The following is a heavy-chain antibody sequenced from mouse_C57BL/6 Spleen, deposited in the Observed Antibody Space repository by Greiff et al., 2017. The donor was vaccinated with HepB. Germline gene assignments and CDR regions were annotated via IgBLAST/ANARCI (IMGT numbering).Heavy chain of an antibody. CDR3: AREGGGGYFDY. CDR2: ISYDGSN. Sequence: DVHLVESGPGLVKPSQSLSLTCSVTGYSITSGYYWNWIRQFPGNKLEWMGYISYDGSNNYNPSLKNRISITRDTSKNQFFLKLNSVTTEDTATYYCAREGGGGYFDYWGQGTTLTVSS. J-gene: IGHJ2*01. V-gene: IGHV3-6*01. CDR1: GYSITSGYY.